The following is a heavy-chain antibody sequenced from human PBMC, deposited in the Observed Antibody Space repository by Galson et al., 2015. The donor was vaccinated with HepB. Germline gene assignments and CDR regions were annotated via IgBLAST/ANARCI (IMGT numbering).Heavy chain of an antibody. CDR3: ARDLAPLYYFDY. D-gene: IGHD3-3*02. V-gene: IGHV1-3*01. J-gene: IGHJ4*02. Sequence: SVKVSCKASGYTFTSCAMHWVRQAPGQRLEWMGWINAGNGNTKYSQKFQGRVTITRDTSASTAYMELSSLRSEDTAVYYCARDLAPLYYFDYWGQGTLVTVSS. CDR1: GYTFTSCA. CDR2: INAGNGNT.